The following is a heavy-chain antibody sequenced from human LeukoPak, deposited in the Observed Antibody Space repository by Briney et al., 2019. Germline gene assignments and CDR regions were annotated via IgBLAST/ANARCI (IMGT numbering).Heavy chain of an antibody. Sequence: PGGSLRLSCAASGFTFSDYYMSWIRQAPGKGLEWVSYISSSGSTIYYADSVKGRFTISRDNAKNSLYLQMNSLRAEDTAVYYCARGPHLYSSSWYVEYWGQGTLVTVSS. CDR2: ISSSGSTI. D-gene: IGHD6-13*01. CDR3: ARGPHLYSSSWYVEY. CDR1: GFTFSDYY. J-gene: IGHJ4*02. V-gene: IGHV3-11*01.